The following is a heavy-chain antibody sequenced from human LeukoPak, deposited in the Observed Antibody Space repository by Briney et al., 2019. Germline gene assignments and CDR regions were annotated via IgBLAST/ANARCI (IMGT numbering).Heavy chain of an antibody. D-gene: IGHD2-21*01. CDR2: ISVNGDST. V-gene: IGHV3-64D*06. J-gene: IGHJ4*02. CDR1: GFTFSSYA. Sequence: GGSLRLSCSASGFTFSSYAMLWVRQAPGKGLKYVSAISVNGDSTYYAASVKGRFTISRDNSKNTLYLQMSSLRPEDPAVYYCVKELWGANYYFDYWGQGTLVTVSS. CDR3: VKELWGANYYFDY.